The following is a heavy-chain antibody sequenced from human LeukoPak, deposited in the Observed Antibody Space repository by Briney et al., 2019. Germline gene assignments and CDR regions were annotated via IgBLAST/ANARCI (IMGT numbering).Heavy chain of an antibody. V-gene: IGHV3-49*04. Sequence: GGSLRLSCRTSGLRFGDYAMSWVRRAPGKGLEWVAFIRSNIYGGTTEYAASVRGRFTISRDDSESSVYLQMNSLKTEGTAVYYCTRDHWNTFDYWGQGTLVTVSS. CDR2: IRSNIYGGTT. D-gene: IGHD1/OR15-1a*01. CDR3: TRDHWNTFDY. CDR1: GLRFGDYA. J-gene: IGHJ4*02.